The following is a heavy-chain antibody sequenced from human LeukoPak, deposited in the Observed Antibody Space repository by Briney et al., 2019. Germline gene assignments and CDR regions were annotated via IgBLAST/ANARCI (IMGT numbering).Heavy chain of an antibody. Sequence: KVSCKASGYSFTSYWIGWVRQMPGKGLEWMGIIYPGDSDTRYSPSFQGQVTISADKSISTAYLQWSSLKASDTAMYYCARHPRAGYYDSSGYYGPTYYFDYWGQGTLVTVSS. CDR2: IYPGDSDT. D-gene: IGHD3-22*01. CDR3: ARHPRAGYYDSSGYYGPTYYFDY. CDR1: GYSFTSYW. V-gene: IGHV5-51*01. J-gene: IGHJ4*02.